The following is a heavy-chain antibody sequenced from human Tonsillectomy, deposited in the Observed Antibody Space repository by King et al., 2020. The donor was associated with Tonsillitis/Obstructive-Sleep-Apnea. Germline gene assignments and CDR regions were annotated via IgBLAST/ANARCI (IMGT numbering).Heavy chain of an antibody. CDR1: GFTFSSYA. CDR3: AKKGRELLRVYYFDY. CDR2: ISGSGGST. Sequence: VQLVESGGGLVQPGGSLRLSCAASGFTFSSYAMSWVRQAPGKGLEWVSAISGSGGSTYYADYVKGRFTISRDNSKNTLYLQMNSLRAEETAVYYCAKKGRELLRVYYFDYWGQGTLVTVSS. J-gene: IGHJ4*02. D-gene: IGHD3-10*01. V-gene: IGHV3-23*04.